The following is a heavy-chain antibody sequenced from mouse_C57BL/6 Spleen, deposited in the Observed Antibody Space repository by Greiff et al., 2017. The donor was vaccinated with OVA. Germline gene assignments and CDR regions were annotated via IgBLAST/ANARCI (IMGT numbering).Heavy chain of an antibody. CDR2: ISSGGSYT. Sequence: EVQLVESGGDLVKPGGSLKLSCAASGFTFSSYGMSWVRQTPDKRLEWVATISSGGSYTYYPDSVKGRFTISRDNAKNTLYLQMSSLKSEDTAMYYCARGDSNPYDYWGQGTTLTVSS. CDR1: GFTFSSYG. D-gene: IGHD2-5*01. V-gene: IGHV5-6*01. J-gene: IGHJ2*01. CDR3: ARGDSNPYDY.